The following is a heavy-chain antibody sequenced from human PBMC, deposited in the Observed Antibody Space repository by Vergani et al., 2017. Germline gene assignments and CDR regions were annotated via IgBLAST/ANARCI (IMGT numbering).Heavy chain of an antibody. CDR3: DRPGDDYRSMITYFLGC. D-gene: IGHD3-16*01. CDR2: LDPRGGPP. V-gene: IGHV1-46*02. J-gene: IGHJ4*02. CDR1: GYLFNSYY. Sequence: QAQLVQSGAAVKKPGASVKLSCKSSGYLFNSYYIHWVRQAPGQGLEWMGLLDPRGGPPTYAEKFEGRVTLTSDTSTSTFYMELRGLRSDDTAVYYCDRPGDDYRSMITYFLGCWGRGSLVCVSS.